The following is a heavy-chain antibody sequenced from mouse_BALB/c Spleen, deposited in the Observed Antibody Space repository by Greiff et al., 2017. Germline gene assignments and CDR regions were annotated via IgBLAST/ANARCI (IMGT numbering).Heavy chain of an antibody. J-gene: IGHJ4*01. D-gene: IGHD1-1*01. CDR3: ARDRVITTVVATKGYAMDC. Sequence: VQLQESGPGLVAPSQSLSITCTVSGFSLTSYGVHWVRQPPGKGLEWLGVIWAGGSTNYNSALMSRLSISKDNSKSQVFLKMNSLQTDDTAMYYCARDRVITTVVATKGYAMDCWGQGTSVTVSS. CDR2: IWAGGST. CDR1: GFSLTSYG. V-gene: IGHV2-9*02.